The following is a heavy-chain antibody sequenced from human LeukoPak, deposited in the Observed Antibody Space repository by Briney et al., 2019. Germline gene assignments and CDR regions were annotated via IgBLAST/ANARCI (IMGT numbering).Heavy chain of an antibody. Sequence: PSETLSLTCTVSGGSISSSSYYWGWIRQPPGKGLEWIGSIYYSGSTYYNPSLKSRVTISVDTSKNQFSLKLSSVTAADTAVYYCASRPSILTGYNSRYGMDVWGQGTTVTVSS. CDR3: ASRPSILTGYNSRYGMDV. D-gene: IGHD3-9*01. CDR1: GGSISSSSYY. V-gene: IGHV4-39*01. CDR2: IYYSGST. J-gene: IGHJ6*01.